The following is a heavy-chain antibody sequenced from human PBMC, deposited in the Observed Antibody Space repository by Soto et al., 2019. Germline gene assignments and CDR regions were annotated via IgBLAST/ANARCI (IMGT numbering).Heavy chain of an antibody. J-gene: IGHJ6*02. Sequence: QVQLVQSGAEVKKPGASVKVSCKASGYTFTSYGISWVRQAPGQGLEWMGWISAYNGNTNYAQKLQGRVTMTTDTSTSTVYMELRSLRSDDTAVYYCARAGYCSGGSCYSFQPHTEGNYYYSYGMDVWGQGTTVTVSS. CDR2: ISAYNGNT. CDR1: GYTFTSYG. V-gene: IGHV1-18*01. CDR3: ARAGYCSGGSCYSFQPHTEGNYYYSYGMDV. D-gene: IGHD2-15*01.